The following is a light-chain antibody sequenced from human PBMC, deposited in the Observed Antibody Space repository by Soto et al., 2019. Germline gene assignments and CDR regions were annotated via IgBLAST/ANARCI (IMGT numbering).Light chain of an antibody. J-gene: IGKJ3*01. CDR2: DAS. CDR3: QQRSNWSPT. V-gene: IGKV3-11*01. CDR1: QSVSSY. Sequence: EIVLTQSPATLSLSPGERATLSCRASQSVSSYLAWDQQKPGQAPRLLIYDASNRATGIPARFSGSGSGTDFTLNISSLEPEDFAVYACQQRSNWSPTFGPGTKVDIK.